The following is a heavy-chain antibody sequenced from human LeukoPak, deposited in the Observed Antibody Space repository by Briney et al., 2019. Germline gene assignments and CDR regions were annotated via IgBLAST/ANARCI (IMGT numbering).Heavy chain of an antibody. CDR1: GYTFTSYD. CDR3: ARGAPPPYCTNGVCYRNDHYYYYYYMDV. CDR2: MNLKRGNP. V-gene: IGHV1-8*01. D-gene: IGHD2-8*01. J-gene: IGHJ6*03. Sequence: ASVKVSCKASGYTFTSYDINWVRQATGQGLEWMGWMNLKRGNPGNPKKSQGRDNMTRNTSISTAYMELSSLRSEDTAVYYCARGAPPPYCTNGVCYRNDHYYYYYYMDVWGKGTTVTVSS.